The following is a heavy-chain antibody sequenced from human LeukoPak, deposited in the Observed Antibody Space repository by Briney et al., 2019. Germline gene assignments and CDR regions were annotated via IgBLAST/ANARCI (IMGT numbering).Heavy chain of an antibody. Sequence: ASVKVSCKTSGYTFTNFDINWVRQAPGQGLEWMGWINPNSGGTNYAQKFQGRVTMTRDASISTAYMELSRLRSDDTAVYYCARAQGRWELPYFDYWGQGTLVTVSS. D-gene: IGHD1-26*01. J-gene: IGHJ4*02. CDR3: ARAQGRWELPYFDY. CDR2: INPNSGGT. V-gene: IGHV1-2*02. CDR1: GYTFTNFD.